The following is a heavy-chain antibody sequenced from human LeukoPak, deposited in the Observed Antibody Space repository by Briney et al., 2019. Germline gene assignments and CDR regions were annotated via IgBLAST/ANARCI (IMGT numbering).Heavy chain of an antibody. D-gene: IGHD6-6*01. V-gene: IGHV1-46*01. Sequence: ASVKVSCKASGYTFTSYYMHWVRQAPGQGLEWMGIINPSGGSTSYAQKFQGRVTMTRDTSTSTVYMELNSLRAEDTAVYYCARGAVAARPRYYYYYGMDVWGQGTTVTVSS. CDR3: ARGAVAARPRYYYYYGMDV. CDR1: GYTFTSYY. CDR2: INPSGGST. J-gene: IGHJ6*02.